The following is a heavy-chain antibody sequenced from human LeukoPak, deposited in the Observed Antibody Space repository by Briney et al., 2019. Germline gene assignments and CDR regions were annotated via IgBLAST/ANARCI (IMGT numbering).Heavy chain of an antibody. CDR3: ARTHGTGSLDY. Sequence: GGSLRLSCAASGFPFTTYNMNWVRQAPGKGLEWVSYISGSGDTIYYADSVKGRFTSSRDNAKNSVYLQMNSLRAEDTAVYYCARTHGTGSLDYWGQGTLVTVSS. V-gene: IGHV3-48*01. CDR2: ISGSGDTI. J-gene: IGHJ4*02. D-gene: IGHD1-1*01. CDR1: GFPFTTYN.